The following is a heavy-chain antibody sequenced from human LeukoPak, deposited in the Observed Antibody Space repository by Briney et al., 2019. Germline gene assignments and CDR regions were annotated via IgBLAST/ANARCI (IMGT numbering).Heavy chain of an antibody. V-gene: IGHV3-48*01. D-gene: IGHD6-13*01. CDR2: ISSSSSTI. Sequence: GGSLRLSYAASGFTFSSYSMNWVRQAPGKGLEWVSYISSSSSTIYYADSVKGRFTISRDNAKNSLYLQMSSLRAEDTAVYYCARDGRGYSSSWYDLGRRHTYYYYYYMDVWGKGTTVTVSS. CDR3: ARDGRGYSSSWYDLGRRHTYYYYYYMDV. J-gene: IGHJ6*03. CDR1: GFTFSSYS.